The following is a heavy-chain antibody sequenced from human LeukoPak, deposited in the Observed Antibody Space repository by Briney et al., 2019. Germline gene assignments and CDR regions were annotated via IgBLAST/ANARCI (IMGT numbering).Heavy chain of an antibody. D-gene: IGHD2-8*01. CDR1: GGSISSNSYY. V-gene: IGHV4-39*01. J-gene: IGHJ3*02. CDR3: ARVMGLDYFDI. Sequence: SETLSLTCTVSGGSISSNSYYWGWIRQPPGKGLEWIGSMYYSGSTYYNPSLKSRVTISVDTSKNQFSLKLSSVTAADMAVYYCARVMGLDYFDIWGQGTMVTVSS. CDR2: MYYSGST.